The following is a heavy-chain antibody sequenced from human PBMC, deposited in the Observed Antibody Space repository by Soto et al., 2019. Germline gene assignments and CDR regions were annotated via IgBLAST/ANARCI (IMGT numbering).Heavy chain of an antibody. CDR2: IWYDGSNK. CDR1: GFTFSSYG. J-gene: IGHJ3*02. D-gene: IGHD2-2*01. CDR3: ARGSPLYCSSTSCYDAFDI. V-gene: IGHV3-33*08. Sequence: GGSLRLSCAASGFTFSSYGMHWVRQAPGKGLEWVAVIWYDGSNKYYADSVKGRFTISRDNSKNTLYLQMNSLRAEDTAVYYCARGSPLYCSSTSCYDAFDIWGQGTMVTVSS.